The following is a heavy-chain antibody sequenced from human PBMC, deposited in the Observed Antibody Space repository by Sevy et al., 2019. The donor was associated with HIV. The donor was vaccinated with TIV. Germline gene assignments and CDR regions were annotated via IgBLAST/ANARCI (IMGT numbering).Heavy chain of an antibody. Sequence: KQSQTLSLTCAISGDSVSTSSATWNWFRQSPSRGLEWLGRTYYRSKWYSDYEVSVKGRVTINPDTSKNQFSLHLESVTPEDTAVYFCARGDELNSYYYGMDVWGQGTTSPSP. CDR1: GDSVSTSSAT. CDR3: ARGDELNSYYYGMDV. D-gene: IGHD1-7*01. V-gene: IGHV6-1*01. J-gene: IGHJ6*02. CDR2: TYYRSKWYS.